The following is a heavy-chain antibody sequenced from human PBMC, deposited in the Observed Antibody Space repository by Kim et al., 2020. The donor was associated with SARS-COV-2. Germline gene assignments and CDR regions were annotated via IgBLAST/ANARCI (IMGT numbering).Heavy chain of an antibody. CDR1: GFTFSSYS. D-gene: IGHD3-3*01. Sequence: GGSLRLSCAASGFTFSSYSMNWVRQAPGKGLEWVSYISSSSTIYYADSVKGRFTISRDNAKNSLYLQMNSLRDEDTAVYYCARVRLEWLLHYYGMDVWGQGTTVTVSS. J-gene: IGHJ6*02. CDR2: ISSSSTI. CDR3: ARVRLEWLLHYYGMDV. V-gene: IGHV3-48*02.